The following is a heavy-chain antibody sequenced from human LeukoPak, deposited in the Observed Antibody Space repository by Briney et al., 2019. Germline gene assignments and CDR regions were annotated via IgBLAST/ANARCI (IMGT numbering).Heavy chain of an antibody. CDR1: GGSFSGYY. J-gene: IGHJ3*02. D-gene: IGHD6-13*01. CDR3: ARAAPRDAADAFDI. Sequence: PSETLSLTCAVYGGSFSGYYWSWIRQPPGKGLEWIGEINHSGRTYYNPSLKSRVTISVDTSKNQFSPKLSSVTAADTAVYYCARAAPRDAADAFDIWGQGTMVTVSS. CDR2: INHSGRT. V-gene: IGHV4-34*01.